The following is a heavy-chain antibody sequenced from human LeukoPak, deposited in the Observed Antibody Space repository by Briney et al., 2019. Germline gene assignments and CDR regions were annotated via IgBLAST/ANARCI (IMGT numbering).Heavy chain of an antibody. CDR3: AREHTAMVGIDY. CDR1: GFTFTDYY. Sequence: ASVKVSCKASGFTFTDYYMHWVRQAPGQGLEWMGWINPHSGGTDHAQKFQGRVTMTRDTSISTAYMELSRLRSDDTAVYYCAREHTAMVGIDYWGQGTLVTVSS. J-gene: IGHJ4*02. D-gene: IGHD5-18*01. V-gene: IGHV1-2*02. CDR2: INPHSGGT.